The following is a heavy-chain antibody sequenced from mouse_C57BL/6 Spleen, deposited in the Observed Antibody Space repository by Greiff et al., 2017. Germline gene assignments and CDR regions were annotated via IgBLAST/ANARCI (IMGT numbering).Heavy chain of an antibody. CDR3: AMGGNYYAMDY. Sequence: QVQLQQPGAELVKPGASVKVSCKASGYTFTSYWMHWVKQRPGQGLEWIGRIHPSDSATNYNQKFKGKATLTVDKSSSTAYMQLSSLTSEDSAVYYCAMGGNYYAMDYWGQGTSVTVSS. V-gene: IGHV1-74*01. D-gene: IGHD2-1*01. CDR2: IHPSDSAT. J-gene: IGHJ4*01. CDR1: GYTFTSYW.